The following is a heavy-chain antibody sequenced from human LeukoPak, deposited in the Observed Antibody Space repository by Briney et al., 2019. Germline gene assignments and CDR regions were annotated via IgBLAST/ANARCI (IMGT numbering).Heavy chain of an antibody. V-gene: IGHV3-48*03. CDR3: AELGITMIGGV. J-gene: IGHJ6*04. Sequence: GGSLTLSCAAAGFTFNNYEMNWVRQAPGKGLEWISYVSSSGTTIYYADSVKGRFTISRDNAKNSLYLQMNSLRAEDTAVYYCAELGITMIGGVWGKGTTVTISS. D-gene: IGHD3-10*02. CDR1: GFTFNNYE. CDR2: VSSSGTTI.